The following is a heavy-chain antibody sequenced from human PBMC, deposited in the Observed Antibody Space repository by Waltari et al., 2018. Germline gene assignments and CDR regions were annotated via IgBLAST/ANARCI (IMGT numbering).Heavy chain of an antibody. CDR3: ARDGSSSWYQAFDI. J-gene: IGHJ3*02. V-gene: IGHV4-4*02. Sequence: QVQLQESGPGMVKPSGTLSLTCAVSGGSISSSNWWSWVRKTPGKGLEWIGEIYHRGSTNQNPSLKSRFTISVDKSKNQCSLKLSSVTAADTAVYYCARDGSSSWYQAFDIWGQGTMVTVSS. D-gene: IGHD6-13*01. CDR2: IYHRGST. CDR1: GGSISSSNW.